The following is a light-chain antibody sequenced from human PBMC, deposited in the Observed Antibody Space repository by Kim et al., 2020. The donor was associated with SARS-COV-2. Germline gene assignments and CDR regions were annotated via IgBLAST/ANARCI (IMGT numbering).Light chain of an antibody. J-gene: IGKJ5*01. CDR1: QSVSSN. Sequence: PGERATLSCRASQSVSSNLAWYQQKPGQAPRLLIYGASTRATGIPARFSGSGSGTEFTLTISSLQSEDFAVYYCQQYNNWPRGITFGQGTRLEIK. V-gene: IGKV3-15*01. CDR2: GAS. CDR3: QQYNNWPRGIT.